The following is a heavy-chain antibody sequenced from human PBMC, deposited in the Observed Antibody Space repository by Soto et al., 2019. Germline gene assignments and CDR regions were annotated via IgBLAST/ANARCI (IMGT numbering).Heavy chain of an antibody. D-gene: IGHD3-22*01. CDR2: IWYDESNK. CDR3: ARVRYYDSSGLKGAYFDY. Sequence: GGSLRLSCAASGFTFSSYGMHWVRQAPGKGLEWVAVIWYDESNKYYADSVKGRFTISRDNSKNTLYLQMNSLRAEDTAVYYCARVRYYDSSGLKGAYFDYWGQGTLVTVSS. CDR1: GFTFSSYG. V-gene: IGHV3-33*01. J-gene: IGHJ4*02.